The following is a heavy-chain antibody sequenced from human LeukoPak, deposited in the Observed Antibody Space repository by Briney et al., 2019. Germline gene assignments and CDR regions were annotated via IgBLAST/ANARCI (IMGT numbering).Heavy chain of an antibody. CDR2: ISGGGGST. CDR1: GFTFTSYS. J-gene: IGHJ4*02. CDR3: AKGGKWDVTPFDY. Sequence: GGSLRLSCAASGFTFTSYSMNWVRQAPGKGPEWVSTISGGGGSTYYADSVKGRFTISRDNSKNTLYLQVNSLRAEDTAVYYCAKGGKWDVTPFDYWGQGTLVTVSS. D-gene: IGHD1-26*01. V-gene: IGHV3-23*01.